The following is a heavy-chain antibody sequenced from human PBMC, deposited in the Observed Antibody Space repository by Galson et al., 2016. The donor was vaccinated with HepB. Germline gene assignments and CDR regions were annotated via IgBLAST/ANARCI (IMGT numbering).Heavy chain of an antibody. CDR2: ISGDGAP. V-gene: IGHV3-23*01. CDR3: ARDRGFYSSTWD. D-gene: IGHD2-2*01. Sequence: SLRLSCAASGFTFSNYAMSWVRQAPGKGLEWVSSISGDGAPYYVDSMKGRFTISRDNSKDTLYLQMISLRAEDTAAYYCARDRGFYSSTWDWGQGTLVTVSS. J-gene: IGHJ4*02. CDR1: GFTFSNYA.